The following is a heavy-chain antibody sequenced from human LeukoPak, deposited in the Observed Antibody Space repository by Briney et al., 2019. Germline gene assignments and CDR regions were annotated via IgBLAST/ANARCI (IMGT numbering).Heavy chain of an antibody. CDR2: IVVGSGNT. Sequence: SVKVSCTTSGFTFISSAVQWVRHASGQRLEWIGWIVVGSGNTNYAQKFQERVTITRDMSTSTAYMELSSLRSEDTAVYYCAADPSYSSGYRYYFDYWGQGTLVTVSS. J-gene: IGHJ4*02. V-gene: IGHV1-58*01. CDR1: GFTFISSA. CDR3: AADPSYSSGYRYYFDY. D-gene: IGHD3-22*01.